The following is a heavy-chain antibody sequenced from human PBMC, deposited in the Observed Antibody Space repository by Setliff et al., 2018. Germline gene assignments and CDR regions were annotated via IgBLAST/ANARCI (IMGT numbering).Heavy chain of an antibody. CDR2: IYYTGKT. CDR1: GDSLSGDNYF. Sequence: LSLTCTVSGDSLSGDNYFWSWIRHLPGKGLQWLGHIYYTGKTYYNPSLKSRLEMSVDTSKREFALRLSSVTAADTAVYYCARTSTYVLGSGSYWDRWFDPWSQGTQVTVSS. D-gene: IGHD3-10*01. V-gene: IGHV4-31*03. CDR3: ARTSTYVLGSGSYWDRWFDP. J-gene: IGHJ5*02.